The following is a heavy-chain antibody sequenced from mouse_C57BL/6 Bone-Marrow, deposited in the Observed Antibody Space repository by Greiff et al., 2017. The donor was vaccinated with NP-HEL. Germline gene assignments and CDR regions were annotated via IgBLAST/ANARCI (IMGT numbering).Heavy chain of an antibody. Sequence: VQLQQSGAELVKPGASVKMSCKASGYTFTSYWITWVKQRPGQGLEWIGDIYPGSGSTNYNEKFKGKATLTVDTSSSTAYMQLSSLTSEDSAVYYCARQVLITTVVATGRDAMDYWGQGTSVTVSS. V-gene: IGHV1-55*01. CDR2: IYPGSGST. CDR1: GYTFTSYW. CDR3: ARQVLITTVVATGRDAMDY. J-gene: IGHJ4*01. D-gene: IGHD1-1*01.